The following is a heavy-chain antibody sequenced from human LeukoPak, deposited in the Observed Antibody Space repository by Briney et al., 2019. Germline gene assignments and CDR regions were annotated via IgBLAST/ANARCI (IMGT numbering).Heavy chain of an antibody. CDR2: IHTSGST. CDR1: GGSISGYY. V-gene: IGHV4-4*07. D-gene: IGHD6-19*01. CDR3: ARAVAGNYFDY. J-gene: IGHJ4*02. Sequence: SETLPLTCTVSGGSISGYYWTWIRQPAGKGLEWIGRIHTSGSTNYNSSLKSRVTMSVDTSNNQFSLRLSSVTAADTAVYFCARAVAGNYFDYWGQGTLVTVSS.